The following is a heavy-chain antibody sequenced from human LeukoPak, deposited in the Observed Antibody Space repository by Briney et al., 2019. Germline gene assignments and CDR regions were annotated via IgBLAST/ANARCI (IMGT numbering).Heavy chain of an antibody. J-gene: IGHJ4*02. CDR1: GGSFSGYY. CDR2: INHSGST. CDR3: ARDRYSYGSGAFFDY. D-gene: IGHD5-18*01. V-gene: IGHV4-34*01. Sequence: SETLSLTCAVYGGSFSGYYWSWIRQPPGKGLEWIGEINHSGSTNYNPSLKSRVTISVDTSKNQFSLKLSSVTAAYTAVYYCARDRYSYGSGAFFDYWGQGTLVTVSS.